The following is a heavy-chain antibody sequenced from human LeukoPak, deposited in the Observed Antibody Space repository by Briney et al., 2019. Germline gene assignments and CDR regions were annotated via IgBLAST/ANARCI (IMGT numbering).Heavy chain of an antibody. CDR3: ARSDCSGGSCTNNWFDP. V-gene: IGHV1-8*01. CDR2: MNPNGGNT. CDR1: GYTFTSYD. J-gene: IGHJ5*02. Sequence: ASVTVSCKASGYTFTSYDINWVRQATGQGLEWMGWMNPNGGNTGYAQKFQGRVTMTRNTSISTAYMELSSLRSEDTAVYYCARSDCSGGSCTNNWFDPWGQGTLVTVSS. D-gene: IGHD2-15*01.